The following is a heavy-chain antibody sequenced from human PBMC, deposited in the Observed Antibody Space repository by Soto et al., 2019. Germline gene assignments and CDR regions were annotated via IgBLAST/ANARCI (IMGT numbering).Heavy chain of an antibody. CDR2: IIPIFGTA. D-gene: IGHD3-22*01. Sequence: QVQLVQSGAEVKKPGSSVKVSCKASGGTFSSYAISWVRQAPGQGLEWMGGIIPIFGTANYAQKFQGRVTITADDSTRTAYMELSSLRSEDTAVYYCARDPRYYYDSSGYYPEEHYGMDVWGQGTTVTVSS. CDR1: GGTFSSYA. V-gene: IGHV1-69*01. CDR3: ARDPRYYYDSSGYYPEEHYGMDV. J-gene: IGHJ6*02.